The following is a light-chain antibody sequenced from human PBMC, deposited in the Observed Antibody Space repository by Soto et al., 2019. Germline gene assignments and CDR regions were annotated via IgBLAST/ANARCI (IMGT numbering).Light chain of an antibody. CDR3: LQDYSNPRT. Sequence: AIEMTQSPASLSVSVGDRVTLTCRASQGISNNLGWYQQKPGKAPRLLIYGASSLQTGVPSRFSGSGSGTAFTLTTSSLQHDDFVTYYCLQDYSNPRTFGQGTKVEIK. CDR2: GAS. V-gene: IGKV1-6*01. CDR1: QGISNN. J-gene: IGKJ1*01.